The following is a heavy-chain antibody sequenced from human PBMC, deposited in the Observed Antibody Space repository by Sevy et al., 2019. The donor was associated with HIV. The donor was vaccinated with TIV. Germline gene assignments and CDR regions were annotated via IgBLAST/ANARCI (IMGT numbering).Heavy chain of an antibody. Sequence: ASVKVSCKASGGTFSSYAISWVRQAPGQGLEWMGGIIPIFGTANYPQKFQGRVTITADESTSTAYMELSSLRSEDTAVYYCARDGGKRYCSGGSCLNWFDPWGQGTLVTVSS. CDR3: ARDGGKRYCSGGSCLNWFDP. D-gene: IGHD2-15*01. J-gene: IGHJ5*02. CDR1: GGTFSSYA. V-gene: IGHV1-69*13. CDR2: IIPIFGTA.